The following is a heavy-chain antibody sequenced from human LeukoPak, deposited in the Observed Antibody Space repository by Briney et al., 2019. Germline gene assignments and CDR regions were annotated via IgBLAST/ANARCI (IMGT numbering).Heavy chain of an antibody. CDR3: VRGQSCSGFNCYDTFDI. CDR1: GVTFSNYW. V-gene: IGHV3-74*01. J-gene: IGHJ3*02. D-gene: IGHD2-15*01. CDR2: INSDRSTT. Sequence: SGGSLRLSCAASGVTFSNYWMHWVRQAPGKGLVWVSRINSDRSTTTYADSVEGRFTISRDNAKNTLYLQMNSLRAEDTAVYYCVRGQSCSGFNCYDTFDIWGQGTLVTVSS.